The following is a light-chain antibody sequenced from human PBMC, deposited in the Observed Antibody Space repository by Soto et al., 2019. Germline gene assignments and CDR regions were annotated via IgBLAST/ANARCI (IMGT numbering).Light chain of an antibody. CDR3: QQRSNWPPT. CDR1: QNLSRY. V-gene: IGKV3D-20*02. CDR2: GAS. J-gene: IGKJ5*01. Sequence: EFVVTQSPCAVSLSPRDRASLYCRASQNLSRYFLAWYQHKPGQAPRLLISGASRRATGIPDRFSGSGSGTDFTLTISSLEPEDFAVYYCQQRSNWPPTFGQGTRLEIK.